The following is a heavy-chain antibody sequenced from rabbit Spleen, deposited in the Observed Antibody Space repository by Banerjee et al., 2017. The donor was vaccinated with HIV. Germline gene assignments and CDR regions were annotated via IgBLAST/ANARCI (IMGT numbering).Heavy chain of an antibody. J-gene: IGHJ4*01. CDR2: TVTDSSGST. V-gene: IGHV1S40*01. CDR1: GFDFSTNYV. D-gene: IGHD2-1*01. CDR3: GRESGDVGDRVADL. Sequence: QPLEEPGGVLVMPAGTGTPICTASGFDFSTNYVMCWARQAPGKGLEWIACTVTDSSGSTYYASWAKGRFTISKTSSTTVTLQMTSLTAADTATYFCGRESGDVGDRVADLWGPGTLVTVS.